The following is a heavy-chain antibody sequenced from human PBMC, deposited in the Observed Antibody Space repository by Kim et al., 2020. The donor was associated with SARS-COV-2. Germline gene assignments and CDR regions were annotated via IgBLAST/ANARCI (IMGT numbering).Heavy chain of an antibody. CDR1: GFTFSDND. CDR2: ISSSRHT. V-gene: IGHV3-11*06. J-gene: IGHJ4*02. CDR3: ARDRDGYHSFDY. Sequence: GGSLRLSCAASGFTFSDNDMTWIRQAPGQGLEWLSDISSSRHTSYTDSVKGRFTISRDNAKKSLYLQMNSMRVDDTGIYYCARDRDGYHSFDYWGQGTLVTVSS. D-gene: IGHD5-12*01.